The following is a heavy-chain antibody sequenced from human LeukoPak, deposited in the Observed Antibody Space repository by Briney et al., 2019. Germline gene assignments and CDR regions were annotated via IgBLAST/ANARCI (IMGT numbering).Heavy chain of an antibody. D-gene: IGHD3-22*01. CDR2: IKSKTDGGTT. CDR3: TTDLSYYDSSGYYQTLDY. Sequence: GGSLRLSCAASGFTFSNAWMSWVRQAPGKGLEWVGGIKSKTDGGTTDYAAPVEGRFTISRDDSKNTLYLQMNSLKTEDTAVYYCTTDLSYYDSSGYYQTLDYWGQGTLVTVSS. V-gene: IGHV3-15*01. J-gene: IGHJ4*02. CDR1: GFTFSNAW.